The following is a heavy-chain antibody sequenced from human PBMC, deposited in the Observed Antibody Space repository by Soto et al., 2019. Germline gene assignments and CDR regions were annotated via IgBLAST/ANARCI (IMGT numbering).Heavy chain of an antibody. CDR2: ISSSGSTI. V-gene: IGHV3-48*03. J-gene: IGHJ6*02. CDR3: ARRSVMLHYYGMDV. D-gene: IGHD2-21*01. Sequence: PGGSLRLSCAASGFTFSSYEMNWVRQAPGKGLEWVSYISSSGSTIYYADSVKGRFTISRDNAKNSLYLQMNSLRAEDTAVYYCARRSVMLHYYGMDVWGQGXTVTVYS. CDR1: GFTFSSYE.